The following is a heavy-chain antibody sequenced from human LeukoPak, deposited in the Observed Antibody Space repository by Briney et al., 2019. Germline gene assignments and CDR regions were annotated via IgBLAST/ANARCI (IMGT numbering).Heavy chain of an antibody. J-gene: IGHJ4*02. D-gene: IGHD2-15*01. Sequence: GGSLRLSCAASGFTFNSYSMTWVRQAPGKGLEWVAYISSSSSSIYYADSVRGRFTITRDNAKNSLYLEMNSLRDEDTAVYYCATSRGYDFDYWGQGTLVTVSS. V-gene: IGHV3-48*02. CDR2: ISSSSSSI. CDR1: GFTFNSYS. CDR3: ATSRGYDFDY.